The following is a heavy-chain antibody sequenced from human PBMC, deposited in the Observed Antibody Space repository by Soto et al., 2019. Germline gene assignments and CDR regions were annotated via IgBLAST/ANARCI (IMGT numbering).Heavy chain of an antibody. D-gene: IGHD3-9*01. CDR2: IYYSGST. CDR3: ARDRGVRDYDILTGFRHYYYMDV. CDR1: GGSIRSYY. J-gene: IGHJ6*03. V-gene: IGHV4-59*01. Sequence: ETLSRTCTVSGGSIRSYYWSWIRQPPGKGLEWIGYIYYSGSTNYNPSLKSRVTISVDTSKNQFSLKLSSVTAADTAVYYCARDRGVRDYDILTGFRHYYYMDVWGKGTTVTVSS.